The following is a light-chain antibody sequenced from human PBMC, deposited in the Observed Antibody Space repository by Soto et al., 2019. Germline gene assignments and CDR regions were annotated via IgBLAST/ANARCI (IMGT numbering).Light chain of an antibody. CDR3: QHHNSYSQT. Sequence: DIQMTQSPPTLSASVGDRVTITCRASQSIRHYLAWYQQMPGKAPKLLIYGASTLQSGVPSRFSDSGSGTEFPLAISSLQPDDFGTYFCQHHNSYSQTCGQGTKVEIK. J-gene: IGKJ1*01. CDR1: QSIRHY. V-gene: IGKV1-5*01. CDR2: GAS.